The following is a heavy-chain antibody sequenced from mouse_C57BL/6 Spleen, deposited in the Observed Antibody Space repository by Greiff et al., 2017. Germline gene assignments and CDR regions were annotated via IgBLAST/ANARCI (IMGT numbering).Heavy chain of an antibody. V-gene: IGHV1-82*01. CDR2: IYPGDGDT. J-gene: IGHJ2*01. CDR3: ARSRD. Sequence: QVQLQQSGPELVKPGASVKISCKASGYAFSSSWMNWVKQRPGKGLEWIGRIYPGDGDTNYNAKFKGKATLTADKSSSTAYMQLSSLTSEDSAVYFCARSRDWGQGTTLTVSS. CDR1: GYAFSSSW.